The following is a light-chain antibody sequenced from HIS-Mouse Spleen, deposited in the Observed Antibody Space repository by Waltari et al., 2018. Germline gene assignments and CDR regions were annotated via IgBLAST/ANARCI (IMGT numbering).Light chain of an antibody. CDR1: SSNIGAGYD. V-gene: IGLV1-40*01. CDR2: GNS. CDR3: QSYDSSLSGSKWV. J-gene: IGLJ3*02. Sequence: QSVLTQPPSVSGAPGQRVTISCTGSSSNIGAGYDVRCSQQLPGTAPKPPIYGNSNRPSGVPDRFSGSKSGTSASLAITGLQAEDEADYYCQSYDSSLSGSKWVFGGGTKLTVL.